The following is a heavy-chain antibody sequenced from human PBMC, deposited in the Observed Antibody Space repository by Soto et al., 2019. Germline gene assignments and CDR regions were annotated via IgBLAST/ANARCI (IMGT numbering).Heavy chain of an antibody. CDR1: GYTFTSYG. CDR2: INTNTGNP. CDR3: ARETYYYGSGSPNYYYGMDV. V-gene: IGHV7-4-1*01. D-gene: IGHD3-10*01. Sequence: ASVKVSCKASGYTFTSYGISWVRQAPGQGLEWMGWINTNTGNPTYAQGFTGRFVFSLDTSVSTAYLQICSLKAEDTAVYYCARETYYYGSGSPNYYYGMDVWGQGTTVTVSS. J-gene: IGHJ6*02.